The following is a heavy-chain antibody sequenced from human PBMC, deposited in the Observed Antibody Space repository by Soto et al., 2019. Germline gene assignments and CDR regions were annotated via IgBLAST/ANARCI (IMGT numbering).Heavy chain of an antibody. CDR1: ESTVSRDW. CDR2: INQDGSEK. Sequence: EVHLVEAGGGLVQTGGSLRLSCAIFESTVSRDWMNWVRQAPGKGLEWVAHINQDGSEKYYVDSVNGRFTISRDNAKKLLFLQMNSLRPADTPMYVCSVGAGDAFWGQGTMVTVSS. D-gene: IGHD3-16*01. J-gene: IGHJ4*02. CDR3: SVGAGDAF. V-gene: IGHV3-7*01.